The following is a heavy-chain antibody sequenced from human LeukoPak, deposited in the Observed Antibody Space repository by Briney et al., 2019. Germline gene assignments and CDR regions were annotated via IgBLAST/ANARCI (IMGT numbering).Heavy chain of an antibody. CDR2: IYYSGST. J-gene: IGHJ4*02. Sequence: SETLSLTCTVSGASINSSSYYWGWIRQPPGKGLEWIVSIYYSGSTHYNPSLKSLVTISVDTSKNQFSLKLSYVTAEDPAVYYCARGGSSWYDYFGYWGQGTLVTVSS. D-gene: IGHD6-13*01. CDR1: GASINSSSYY. CDR3: ARGGSSWYDYFGY. V-gene: IGHV4-39*01.